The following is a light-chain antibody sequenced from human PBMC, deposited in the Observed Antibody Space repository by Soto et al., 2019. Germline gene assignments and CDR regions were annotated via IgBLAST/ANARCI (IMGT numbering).Light chain of an antibody. CDR2: NVN. Sequence: QSVLTQPASVSGSPGQSITISCTGSSSDVGDYRYVSWYQQHPGTVPKLLIYNVNNRPSGVSNRFSGSKSGNTASLIISGLQAEDEADYYCASYRRGSPVVVFGGGTKVTVL. J-gene: IGLJ3*02. CDR1: SSDVGDYRY. CDR3: ASYRRGSPVVV. V-gene: IGLV2-14*03.